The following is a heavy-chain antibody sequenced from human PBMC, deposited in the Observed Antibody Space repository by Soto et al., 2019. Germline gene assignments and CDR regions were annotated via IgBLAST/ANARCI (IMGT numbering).Heavy chain of an antibody. D-gene: IGHD3-3*01. J-gene: IGHJ5*02. CDR1: GFTFSSYG. V-gene: IGHV3-30*18. Sequence: PGGSLRLSCAASGFTFSSYGMHWVRQAPGKGLEWVAVISYDGSNKYYADSVKGRFTISRDNSKNTLYLQMNSLRAEDTAVYYCAKEYYDFWSGYREGSYNWFDPWGQGTLVTVSS. CDR2: ISYDGSNK. CDR3: AKEYYDFWSGYREGSYNWFDP.